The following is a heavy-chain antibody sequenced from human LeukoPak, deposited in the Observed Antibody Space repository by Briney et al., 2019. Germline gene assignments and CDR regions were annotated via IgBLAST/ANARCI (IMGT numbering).Heavy chain of an antibody. CDR3: ARDYSSVAFDI. D-gene: IGHD5-18*01. V-gene: IGHV3-48*03. CDR2: ISSSGSTI. J-gene: IGHJ3*02. Sequence: PGGSLSLSCAASGFTFSSYEMNWVRQAPGKGLEWVSYISSSGSTIYYADSVKGRFTISRDNAKNSLYLQMNSLRAEDTAVYYCARDYSSVAFDIWGQGTMVTVSS. CDR1: GFTFSSYE.